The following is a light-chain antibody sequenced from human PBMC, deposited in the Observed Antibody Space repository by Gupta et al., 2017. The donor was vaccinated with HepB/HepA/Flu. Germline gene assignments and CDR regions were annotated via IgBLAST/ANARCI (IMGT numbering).Light chain of an antibody. J-gene: IGKJ2*02. Sequence: EIVLTQSPATLSLSPGERATLSCRASQSVSSYLAWYQQKPGQAPRLLIYDASNRATGIPARFSGSGSGTDFTLTISSREPEDFAVYYCQQRSNWPPWTFGQGTKLEIK. V-gene: IGKV3-11*01. CDR2: DAS. CDR3: QQRSNWPPWT. CDR1: QSVSSY.